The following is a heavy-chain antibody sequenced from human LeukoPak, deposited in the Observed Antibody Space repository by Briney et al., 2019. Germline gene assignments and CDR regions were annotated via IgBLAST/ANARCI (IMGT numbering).Heavy chain of an antibody. Sequence: GGSLRLSCAASGFKFNIYSMNWVRQAPGKGLEWVSSISASGTYIDYADSMKGRFTISRDNAKTSLYLQMNSLRAEDTAIYYCARDQLGDPCAFDILGQGTMVTVSS. V-gene: IGHV3-21*01. CDR3: ARDQLGDPCAFDI. D-gene: IGHD2-21*02. CDR1: GFKFNIYS. CDR2: ISASGTYI. J-gene: IGHJ3*02.